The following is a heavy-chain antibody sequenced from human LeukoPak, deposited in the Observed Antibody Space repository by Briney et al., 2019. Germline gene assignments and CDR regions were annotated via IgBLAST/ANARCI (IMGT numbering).Heavy chain of an antibody. D-gene: IGHD3-16*01. J-gene: IGHJ4*02. Sequence: SETLSLTCTVYGGSISSYYWSWIRQPPGKGLEWIGYIYYSGSTNYNPSLKSRVTISVDTSKNQFSLKLSSVTAADTAVYYCAREQDYGHFDYWGQGTLVTVSS. CDR3: AREQDYGHFDY. CDR2: IYYSGST. V-gene: IGHV4-59*01. CDR1: GGSISSYY.